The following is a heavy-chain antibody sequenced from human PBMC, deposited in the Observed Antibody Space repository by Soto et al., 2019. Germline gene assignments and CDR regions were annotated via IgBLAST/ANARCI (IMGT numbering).Heavy chain of an antibody. CDR2: ISSSSSYI. CDR3: ARDVTVVTQADAFDI. CDR1: GFTFSSYS. J-gene: IGHJ3*02. Sequence: EVQLVESGGGLVKPGGSLRLSCAASGFTFSSYSMNWVRQAPGRGLEWVSSISSSSSYIYYADSVKGRFTISRDNAKNSLYLQMNSLRAEDTAVYYCARDVTVVTQADAFDIWGQGTMVTVSS. V-gene: IGHV3-21*01. D-gene: IGHD2-15*01.